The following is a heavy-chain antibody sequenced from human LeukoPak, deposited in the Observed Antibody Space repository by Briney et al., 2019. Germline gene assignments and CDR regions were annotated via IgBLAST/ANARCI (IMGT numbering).Heavy chain of an antibody. CDR2: VSSSSSYI. Sequence: GGSLRLSCAASGFTFSSYSMNWVRQAPGKGLEWVSSVSSSSSYIYYADSVKGRFTISRDNAKNSLYLQMNSLRAEDTAVYYCARGDSIAAAAPDYWGQGTLVTVSS. J-gene: IGHJ4*02. D-gene: IGHD6-13*01. CDR3: ARGDSIAAAAPDY. V-gene: IGHV3-21*01. CDR1: GFTFSSYS.